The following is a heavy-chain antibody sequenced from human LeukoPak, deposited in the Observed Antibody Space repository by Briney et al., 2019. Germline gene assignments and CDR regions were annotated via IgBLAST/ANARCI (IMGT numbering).Heavy chain of an antibody. Sequence: SQTLSLTCAVSGGSISSGGYSWSWIRQPPGKGLEWIATIYYSGGTYYEPFLNSRVTISVGTSTNQFSLKLSSVTAADTAVYYFAAPPAGSARPGYWGQGMLVTVSS. J-gene: IGHJ4*02. D-gene: IGHD6-6*01. CDR2: IYYSGGT. V-gene: IGHV4-30-2*03. CDR1: GGSISSGGYS. CDR3: AAPPAGSARPGY.